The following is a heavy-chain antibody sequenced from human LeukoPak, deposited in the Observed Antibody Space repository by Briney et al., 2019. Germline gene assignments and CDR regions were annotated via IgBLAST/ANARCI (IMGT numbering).Heavy chain of an antibody. J-gene: IGHJ6*02. CDR2: ISYDGSNK. Sequence: GGSLRLSCAASGFTFSSYGMHWVRQAPGKGLEWVAVISYDGSNKYYADSVKGRFTISRDNSKNTLYLQMNSLRAEDTAVYYCAKDLQQLVRHYYYYCGMDVWGQGTTVTVSS. CDR1: GFTFSSYG. V-gene: IGHV3-30*18. D-gene: IGHD6-13*01. CDR3: AKDLQQLVRHYYYYCGMDV.